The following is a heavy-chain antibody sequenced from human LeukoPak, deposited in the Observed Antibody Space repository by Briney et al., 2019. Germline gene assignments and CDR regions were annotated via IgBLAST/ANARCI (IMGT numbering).Heavy chain of an antibody. CDR2: IYYSGRT. J-gene: IGHJ6*03. V-gene: IGHV4-59*01. CDR1: GGSISSYY. CDR3: ARGAYPSGYYMDV. Sequence: PSETLSLTCTVSGGSISSYYWSWLRQPPGKELDGIGYIYYSGRTNYNPSLTSRATISVDTSKNQFSLKLSSVTAADTAVYYCARGAYPSGYYMDVWGKGTTVTVPS.